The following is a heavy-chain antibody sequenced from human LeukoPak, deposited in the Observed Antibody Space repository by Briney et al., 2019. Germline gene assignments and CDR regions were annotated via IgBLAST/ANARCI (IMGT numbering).Heavy chain of an antibody. D-gene: IGHD3-16*01. CDR2: IYYSGST. J-gene: IGHJ4*02. CDR1: GGSISSYY. V-gene: IGHV4-59*01. CDR3: ARDSGFGDLLDY. Sequence: TSETLSLTCTVSGGSISSYYWSWIRQPPGKGLEWIGYIYYSGSTNYNPSLKSRVTISVDTSKNQFSLKLSSVTAADTAVYYCARDSGFGDLLDYWGQGTLVTVSS.